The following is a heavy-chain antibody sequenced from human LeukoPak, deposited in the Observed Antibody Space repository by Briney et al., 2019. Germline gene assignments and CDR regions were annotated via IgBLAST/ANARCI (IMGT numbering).Heavy chain of an antibody. D-gene: IGHD3-22*01. Sequence: GGTLRLSCAASGFTFSSYGMSWVRQAPGKGLEWVSALSGSGGRTYYADSVKGRLTISRDNSKNTLYLQMDSLRAKDTAVYYCARDYYDSSGSSWFDPWGQGTLVTVSS. CDR3: ARDYYDSSGSSWFDP. CDR1: GFTFSSYG. CDR2: LSGSGGRT. J-gene: IGHJ5*02. V-gene: IGHV3-23*01.